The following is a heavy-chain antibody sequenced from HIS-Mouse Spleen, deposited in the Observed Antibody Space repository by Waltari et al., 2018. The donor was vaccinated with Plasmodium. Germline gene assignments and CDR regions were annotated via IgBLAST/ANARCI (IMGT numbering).Heavy chain of an antibody. D-gene: IGHD6-19*01. Sequence: QVQLQQWGAGLLKPSETLSLTCAVYGGSFCGYYWSWIRQPPGKGREWIGEINHSRSTNYNPSLRRRLTMSVDTSQNQFSLKLSAGAAADTAVYYCARGPGYSSGWYYFDYWGQGTLVTVSS. CDR2: INHSRST. J-gene: IGHJ4*02. CDR1: GGSFCGYY. V-gene: IGHV4-34*01. CDR3: ARGPGYSSGWYYFDY.